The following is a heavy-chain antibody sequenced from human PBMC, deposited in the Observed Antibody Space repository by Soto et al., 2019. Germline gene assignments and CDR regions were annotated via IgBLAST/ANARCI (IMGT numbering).Heavy chain of an antibody. Sequence: EVQLLESGGGLVQPGGSLRLSCAASGFTFSSYAMSWVRQAPGKGLEWVSAISGSGGSTYYADSVKGRFTISRDNSKNTLYQQMNSLSAEDTAVYYCAKDHSNYGFFDYWGQEALVTVSS. CDR2: ISGSGGST. J-gene: IGHJ4*02. CDR3: AKDHSNYGFFDY. CDR1: GFTFSSYA. D-gene: IGHD4-4*01. V-gene: IGHV3-23*01.